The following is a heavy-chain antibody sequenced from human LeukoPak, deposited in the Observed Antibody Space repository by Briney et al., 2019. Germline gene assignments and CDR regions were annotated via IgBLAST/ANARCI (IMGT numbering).Heavy chain of an antibody. Sequence: PSETLSLTCTVSGGSISSYYWSWIRQPPGKGLEWIGYIYYSGGTNYNPSLKSRVTISVDTSKNQFSLKLSSVTAADTAVYFCARGPYSYDSSAAFDIWGQGTMVTVSS. CDR3: ARGPYSYDSSAAFDI. CDR2: IYYSGGT. CDR1: GGSISSYY. J-gene: IGHJ3*02. D-gene: IGHD3-22*01. V-gene: IGHV4-59*08.